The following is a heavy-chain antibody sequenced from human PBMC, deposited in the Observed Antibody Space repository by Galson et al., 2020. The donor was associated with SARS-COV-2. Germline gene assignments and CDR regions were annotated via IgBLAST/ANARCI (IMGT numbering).Heavy chain of an antibody. CDR3: AIVRVDTGMPCEFDV. Sequence: LETLSLTCAVSGASFGGDHWSWIRQPPRKGLEWIAEINYSGNTHYNPSPKSRVTISVDTSKKQFALKRSAVTAADTAMYYCAIVRVDTGMPCEFDVWGQGTMVTVSS. V-gene: IGHV4-34*01. D-gene: IGHD5-18*01. CDR1: GASFGGDH. J-gene: IGHJ3*01. CDR2: INYSGNT.